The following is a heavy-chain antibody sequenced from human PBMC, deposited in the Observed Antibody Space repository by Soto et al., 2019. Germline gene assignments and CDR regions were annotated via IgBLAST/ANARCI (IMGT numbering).Heavy chain of an antibody. CDR3: ARHLYGSGERFDP. Sequence: SETLSLTCTVSGGSISSGDYYWSWIRQPPGKGLEWIGYIYYSGSTYYNPSLKSRVTISVDTSKNQFSLKLSSVTAADTAVYYCARHLYGSGERFDPWGQGTLVTVSS. J-gene: IGHJ5*02. CDR1: GGSISSGDYY. V-gene: IGHV4-30-4*01. D-gene: IGHD3-10*01. CDR2: IYYSGST.